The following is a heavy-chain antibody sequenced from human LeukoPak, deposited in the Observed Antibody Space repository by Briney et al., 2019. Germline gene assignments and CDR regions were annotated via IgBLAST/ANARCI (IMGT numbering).Heavy chain of an antibody. D-gene: IGHD2-15*01. CDR2: IIPIFGTA. Sequence: GASVKVSCKASGGTFSSYAISWVRQAPGQGLEWMGGIIPIFGTANYAQKFQGRVTITTDESTSTAHMELSSLRSEDTAVYYCARARYCSGGSCYLFDYWGQGTLVTVSS. V-gene: IGHV1-69*05. CDR1: GGTFSSYA. J-gene: IGHJ4*02. CDR3: ARARYCSGGSCYLFDY.